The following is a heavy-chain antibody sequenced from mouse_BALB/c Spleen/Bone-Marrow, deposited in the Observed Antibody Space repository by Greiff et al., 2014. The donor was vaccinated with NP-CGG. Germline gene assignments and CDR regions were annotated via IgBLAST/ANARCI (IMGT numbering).Heavy chain of an antibody. CDR3: TRSYYGNYFDV. Sequence: VQLQQSGAELVKPGASVKLSCKASGYTFTSYYMYWVKQRPGQGLEWIGEINPSNSGTNFNEKFKSKATLTVDKSSSTAYMQLSSLTSEDSAVYYCTRSYYGNYFDVWGAGTTVTVSS. D-gene: IGHD2-1*01. J-gene: IGHJ1*01. V-gene: IGHV1S81*02. CDR2: INPSNSGT. CDR1: GYTFTSYY.